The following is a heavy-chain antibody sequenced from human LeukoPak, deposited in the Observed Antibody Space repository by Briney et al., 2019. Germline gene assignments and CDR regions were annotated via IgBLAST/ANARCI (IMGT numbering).Heavy chain of an antibody. Sequence: PGGSLRLSCEASGVSFNSDDMHWVRQGTGKGLEWGSAIGTGGDTYYADFVKGRFRISSENAKKSFYLEMHCISAGATAVYYCARDRGYDFWSGSFDLWGHGTLVTVSS. CDR3: ARDRGYDFWSGSFDL. V-gene: IGHV3-13*01. CDR2: IGTGGDT. J-gene: IGHJ2*01. D-gene: IGHD3-3*01. CDR1: GVSFNSDD.